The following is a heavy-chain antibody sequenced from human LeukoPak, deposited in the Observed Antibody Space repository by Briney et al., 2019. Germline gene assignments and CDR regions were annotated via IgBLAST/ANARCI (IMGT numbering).Heavy chain of an antibody. CDR1: GFTFRSYS. V-gene: IGHV3-21*01. D-gene: IGHD1-20*01. CDR2: VSSSSSYI. CDR3: ARDGDRITGTGFIFDY. J-gene: IGHJ4*02. Sequence: GGSLRLSCAASGFTFRSYSMNWVRQAPGKGLEWVSSVSSSSSYIYYADSVKGRFTISRDNAKNSLYLQMNSLRAEDTAVYYCARDGDRITGTGFIFDYWGQGTLVTVSS.